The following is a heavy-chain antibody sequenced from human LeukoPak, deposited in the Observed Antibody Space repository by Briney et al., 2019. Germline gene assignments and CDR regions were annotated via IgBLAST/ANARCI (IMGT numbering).Heavy chain of an antibody. D-gene: IGHD6-19*01. Sequence: GGSLRLSCAASGFTFSSYEMNWVRQAPGKGLEWVSYISSSGGTIYYADSVKGRFTISRDNAKNSLYLQMNSLRAEDMALYYCAKDRYISGWYYFDYWGQGTLVTVSS. J-gene: IGHJ4*02. CDR2: ISSSGGTI. CDR3: AKDRYISGWYYFDY. CDR1: GFTFSSYE. V-gene: IGHV3-48*03.